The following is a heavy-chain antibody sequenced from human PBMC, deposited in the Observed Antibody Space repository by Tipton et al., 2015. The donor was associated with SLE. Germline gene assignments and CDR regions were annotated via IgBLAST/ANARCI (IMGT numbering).Heavy chain of an antibody. V-gene: IGHV3-7*01. D-gene: IGHD6-19*01. CDR1: GFTFTTYW. Sequence: SLRLSCAASGFTFTTYWMSWVRQAPGKGLVWVANINQDGSEKYYVDSVKGRFTISRDNAKNSLYLQMNSLRDEDTAVYYCARDFGDGSGWYKAGDYWGQGTLVTVSS. CDR3: ARDFGDGSGWYKAGDY. CDR2: INQDGSEK. J-gene: IGHJ4*02.